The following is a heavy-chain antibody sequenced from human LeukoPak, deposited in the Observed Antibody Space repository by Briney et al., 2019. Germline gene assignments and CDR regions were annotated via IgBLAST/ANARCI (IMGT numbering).Heavy chain of an antibody. CDR1: GFSFSNYG. J-gene: IGHJ4*02. D-gene: IGHD6-19*01. CDR2: IKQEGSEK. CDR3: ARDPKNGAIAGFY. Sequence: GGSLRLSCVASGFSFSNYGMSWVRQAPGKGLEWVANIKQEGSEKYYADSVKDRITISRDNAKNSLYLQMNSLRAEDTAVYYCARDPKNGAIAGFYWGQGTLVTVSS. V-gene: IGHV3-7*05.